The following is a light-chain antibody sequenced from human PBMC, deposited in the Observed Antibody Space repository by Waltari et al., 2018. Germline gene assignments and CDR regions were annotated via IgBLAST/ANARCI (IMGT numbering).Light chain of an antibody. CDR1: QSVSKY. CDR3: QNHERLPAT. V-gene: IGKV3-20*01. CDR2: AAS. Sequence: ERVLTQSPATLSLSPGERATLSCRASQSVSKYLAWYQQRPGQAPRLLIYAASTRATGIPDRFSGSGYGTDFSLIISRLEPEDFAVYYCQNHERLPATFGQGTKVEIK. J-gene: IGKJ1*01.